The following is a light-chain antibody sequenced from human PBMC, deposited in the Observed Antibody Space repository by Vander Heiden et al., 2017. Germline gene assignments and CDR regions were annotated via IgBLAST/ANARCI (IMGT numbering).Light chain of an antibody. Sequence: DIQMTQSPSSLSASVGDRVTITCRASQSISSYLNWYQQKPGKAPKLLIYAASSLQSGVPSRFSGSGSGTDFTLTISSLQPEDFATYYCQQTDSTLLYTFGQGTKLDIK. CDR3: QQTDSTLLYT. CDR1: QSISSY. V-gene: IGKV1-39*01. CDR2: AAS. J-gene: IGKJ2*01.